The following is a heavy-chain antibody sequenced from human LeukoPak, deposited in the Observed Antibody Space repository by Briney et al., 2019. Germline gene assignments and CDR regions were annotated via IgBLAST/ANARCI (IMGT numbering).Heavy chain of an antibody. CDR1: GFTFSGYA. V-gene: IGHV3-23*01. J-gene: IGHJ4*02. CDR2: ISASGRTT. CDR3: AKLCSGGSCYWNY. Sequence: GGYVRNTCADAGFTFSGYARIWKRQAPGKGLEWGSHISASGRTTDYADSVKGRFTISRDNYKNTVYLQMNSLRAEDTAVYYCAKLCSGGSCYWNYWGQGTLVTVSS. D-gene: IGHD2-15*01.